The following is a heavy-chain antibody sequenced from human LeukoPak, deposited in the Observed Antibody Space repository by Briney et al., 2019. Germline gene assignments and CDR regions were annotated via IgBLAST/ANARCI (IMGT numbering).Heavy chain of an antibody. CDR2: VNRDGSET. CDR1: GFALSSHW. V-gene: IGHV3-7*03. J-gene: IGHJ6*02. Sequence: GGSLRLSRAASGFALSSHWMTWVRQVPGRGPEWVANVNRDGSETYYLDSVKGRFTFSKDNAKNSLYLQMNSLRAEDTALYHCARNNGMDVWGQGTTVIVSS. CDR3: ARNNGMDV.